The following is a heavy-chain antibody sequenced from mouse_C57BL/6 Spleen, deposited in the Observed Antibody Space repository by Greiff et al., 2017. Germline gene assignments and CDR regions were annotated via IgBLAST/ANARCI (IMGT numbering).Heavy chain of an antibody. D-gene: IGHD2-4*01. V-gene: IGHV5-17*01. Sequence: EVHLVESGGGLVKPGGSLKLSCAASGFTFSDYGMHWVRQAPEKGLEWVAYISRGSSTIYYADTVKGRFTISRDNAKNTLFLQMTSLRSEDTALYYCAMPFYYDWMDYWGQGTSVTVSS. CDR1: GFTFSDYG. J-gene: IGHJ4*01. CDR3: AMPFYYDWMDY. CDR2: ISRGSSTI.